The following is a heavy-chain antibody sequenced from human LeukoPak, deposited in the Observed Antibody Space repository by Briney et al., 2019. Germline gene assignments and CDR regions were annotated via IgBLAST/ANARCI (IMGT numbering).Heavy chain of an antibody. Sequence: TFSSYAMSWVRQAPGKGLEWIGSLYYSGSTSYNPSLKSRVTISRDTSKNQFSLRLNSVTAADTAVYYCARVAVAGHVDYWGQGTLVTVSS. CDR1: TFSSYA. CDR2: LYYSGST. V-gene: IGHV4-39*07. CDR3: ARVAVAGHVDY. D-gene: IGHD6-19*01. J-gene: IGHJ4*02.